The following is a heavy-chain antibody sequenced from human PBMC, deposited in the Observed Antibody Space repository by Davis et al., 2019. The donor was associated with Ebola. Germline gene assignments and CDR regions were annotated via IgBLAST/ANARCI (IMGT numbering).Heavy chain of an antibody. D-gene: IGHD6-19*01. J-gene: IGHJ5*02. Sequence: AASVKVSCKASGYTFTGYYMHCVRQAPGQGLEWMGWINPNSGGTNYAQKFQGRVTMTRDTSISTAYMELSRLRSDDTAVYYCARGTGYSSGWYGMRDHNWFDPWGQGTLVTVSS. CDR1: GYTFTGYY. V-gene: IGHV1-2*02. CDR3: ARGTGYSSGWYGMRDHNWFDP. CDR2: INPNSGGT.